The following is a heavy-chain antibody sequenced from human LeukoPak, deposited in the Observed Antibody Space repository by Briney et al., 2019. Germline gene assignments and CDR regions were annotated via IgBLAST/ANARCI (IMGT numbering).Heavy chain of an antibody. CDR2: IYPGDSDT. CDR1: GYRFTTYW. V-gene: IGHV5-51*01. J-gene: IGHJ4*02. CDR3: AKVSWANYFDY. D-gene: IGHD6-13*01. Sequence: GESLKISCKGSGYRFTTYWIGWVRQMPGKGLEWMGIIYPGDSDTRYSPSFQGQVTISRDNSKNTLYLQMNSLRAEDTAIYYCAKVSWANYFDYWGQGTLVTVSS.